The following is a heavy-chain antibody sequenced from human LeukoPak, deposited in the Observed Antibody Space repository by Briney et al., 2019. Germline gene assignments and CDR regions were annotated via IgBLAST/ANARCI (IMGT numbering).Heavy chain of an antibody. J-gene: IGHJ4*02. CDR3: ARVQQYDKFDY. Sequence: GGSLRLSCAASGFTFDDYDLNWVRQAPGKVLEWVSGISWNGRNTAYAESLKGRFTISRDNAKNSLYLQMNSLRAEDTAFYYCARVQQYDKFDYWGQGTLVTVSS. CDR2: ISWNGRNT. CDR1: GFTFDDYD. V-gene: IGHV3-20*04. D-gene: IGHD3-22*01.